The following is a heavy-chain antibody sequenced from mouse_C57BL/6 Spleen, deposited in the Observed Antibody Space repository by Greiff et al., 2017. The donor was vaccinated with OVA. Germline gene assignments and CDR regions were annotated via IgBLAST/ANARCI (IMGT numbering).Heavy chain of an antibody. CDR2: LWSGGST. CDR1: GFPLPSYG. J-gene: IGHJ3*01. Sequence: QVQLVESGPGLVHPSQSLSIPCTVPGFPLPSYGFHWFRQSPGKGLEWLGVLWSGGSTDYNAAFISRLSISKDNSKSQVFFKMNSLQADDTAIYYCATDGYYFAYWGQGTLVTVSA. D-gene: IGHD2-3*01. V-gene: IGHV2-2*01. CDR3: ATDGYYFAY.